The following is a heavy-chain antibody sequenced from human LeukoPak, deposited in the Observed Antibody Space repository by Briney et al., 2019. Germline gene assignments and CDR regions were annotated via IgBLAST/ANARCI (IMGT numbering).Heavy chain of an antibody. Sequence: SVKVSCKASGGTFSSYAISWVRQAPGQGLEWMGGIIPIFGTANYAQKFQGRVTITADESTSTAYMELSSLRSEDTAVYYCARAPNRDYYGSGSPYYYYMDVWGKGTTVTISS. V-gene: IGHV1-69*13. CDR1: GGTFSSYA. CDR3: ARAPNRDYYGSGSPYYYYMDV. CDR2: IIPIFGTA. D-gene: IGHD3-10*01. J-gene: IGHJ6*03.